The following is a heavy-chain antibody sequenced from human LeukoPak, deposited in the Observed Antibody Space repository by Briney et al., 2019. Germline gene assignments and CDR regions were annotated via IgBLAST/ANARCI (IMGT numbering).Heavy chain of an antibody. V-gene: IGHV1-46*01. CDR1: GYTFTSYY. CDR3: ARAGAVVDNWFDP. J-gene: IGHJ5*02. D-gene: IGHD2-15*01. CDR2: INPSGGST. Sequence: ASVKVSCKASGYTFTSYYMHWVRQAPGQGLEWSGIINPSGGSTSYAQKFQGRVTMTRDMSTSTVYMELSSLRSEDTAVYYCARAGAVVDNWFDPWGQGTLVTVSS.